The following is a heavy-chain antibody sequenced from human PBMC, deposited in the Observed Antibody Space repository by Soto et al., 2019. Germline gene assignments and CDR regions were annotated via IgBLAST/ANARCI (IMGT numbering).Heavy chain of an antibody. CDR2: IIPIFGTA. CDR3: ARNRGVVVVVAATAPGWFDP. V-gene: IGHV1-69*06. Sequence: GASVKVSCKASGGTFSSYAISWVRQAPGRGLEWMGGIIPIFGTANYAQKFQGRVTITADKSTSTAYMELSSLRSEDTAVYYCARNRGVVVVVAATAPGWFDPWGQGTLVTVSS. D-gene: IGHD2-15*01. CDR1: GGTFSSYA. J-gene: IGHJ5*02.